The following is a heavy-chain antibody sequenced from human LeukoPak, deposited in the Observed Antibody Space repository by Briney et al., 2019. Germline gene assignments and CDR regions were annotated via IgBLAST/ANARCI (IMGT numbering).Heavy chain of an antibody. J-gene: IGHJ5*02. CDR1: GGTFSSYA. CDR2: IIPIFGTA. CDR3: ARRLAVAVWNWFDP. D-gene: IGHD6-19*01. V-gene: IGHV1-69*06. Sequence: GASVKVSCKASGGTFSSYAISWVRQAPGQGLEWMGGIIPIFGTASYAQKFQGRVTITADKSTSTAYMELSSLRSEDTAVYYCARRLAVAVWNWFDPWGQGTLVTVSS.